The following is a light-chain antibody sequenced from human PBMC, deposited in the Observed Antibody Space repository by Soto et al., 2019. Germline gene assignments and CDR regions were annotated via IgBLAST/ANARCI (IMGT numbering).Light chain of an antibody. J-gene: IGLJ2*01. CDR3: AAWDDSFNGPV. CDR1: SSDIGSNT. V-gene: IGLV1-44*01. Sequence: QSVLTQPPSASGTPGQWVTISCSGRSSDIGSNTVHWNQHLPGTTPKLLIYSGNQRPSGVPDRFSGSKSGTSASLAISGLQSEDEDDDYCAAWDDSFNGPVFGGGTKLTVL. CDR2: SGN.